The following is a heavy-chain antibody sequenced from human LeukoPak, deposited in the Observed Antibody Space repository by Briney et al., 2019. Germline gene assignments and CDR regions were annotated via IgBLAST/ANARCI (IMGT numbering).Heavy chain of an antibody. CDR3: ARDRALGSGKYYFDY. V-gene: IGHV4-59*01. Sequence: PSETPSLTCTVSGGSISSYYWSWIRLPPGKGLEWIGYIDYSGSTNYNPSLKSRVTISLDTSKNQFSLKLSSVTAADTAVYSCARDRALGSGKYYFDYWGQGTLVTVSS. CDR1: GGSISSYY. J-gene: IGHJ4*02. CDR2: IDYSGST. D-gene: IGHD3-16*01.